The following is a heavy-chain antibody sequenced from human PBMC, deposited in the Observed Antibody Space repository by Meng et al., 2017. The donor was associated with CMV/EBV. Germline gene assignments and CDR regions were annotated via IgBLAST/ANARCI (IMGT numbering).Heavy chain of an antibody. CDR2: INPNSGGT. CDR3: ARDQGVGATRTWLAGQGY. J-gene: IGHJ4*02. Sequence: ASVKVSCKASGYTFTGYYMHWVRQAPGQGLEWMGWINPNSGGTNYAQKFQGRVTMTRDTSISTAYMELSRLRSDDTAVYYCARDQGVGATRTWLAGQGYWGQGTLVTVSS. D-gene: IGHD1-26*01. CDR1: GYTFTGYY. V-gene: IGHV1-2*02.